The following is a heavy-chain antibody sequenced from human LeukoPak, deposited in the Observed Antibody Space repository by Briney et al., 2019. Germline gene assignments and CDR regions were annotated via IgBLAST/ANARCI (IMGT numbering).Heavy chain of an antibody. Sequence: SVKVSCKASGGTFSSYAISWVRQAPGQGLEWMGGIIPIFGTANYAQKFQGRVTITTDESTSTAYMELSSLRSEDTAVYYCASHPCSGGSCYDYYYYHMDVWGKGTTVTVSS. J-gene: IGHJ6*03. CDR3: ASHPCSGGSCYDYYYYHMDV. CDR1: GGTFSSYA. D-gene: IGHD2-15*01. V-gene: IGHV1-69*05. CDR2: IIPIFGTA.